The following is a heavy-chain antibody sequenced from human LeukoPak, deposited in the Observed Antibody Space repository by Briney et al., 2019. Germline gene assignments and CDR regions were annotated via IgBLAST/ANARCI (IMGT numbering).Heavy chain of an antibody. J-gene: IGHJ6*02. CDR3: ARVNSGLYYYYGMDV. D-gene: IGHD6-19*01. CDR1: GFTFSSYW. CDR2: INSDGSST. Sequence: GGSLRLSCAASGFTFSSYWMHWVRQAPGKGLVWVSRINSDGSSTSYADSVKGRFTISRDNAKNTLYLQMNRLRAEDTAVYYCARVNSGLYYYYGMDVWGQGTTVTVSS. V-gene: IGHV3-74*01.